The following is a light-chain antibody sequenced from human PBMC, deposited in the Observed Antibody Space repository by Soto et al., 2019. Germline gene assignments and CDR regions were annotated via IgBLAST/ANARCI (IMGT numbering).Light chain of an antibody. V-gene: IGKV1-5*01. CDR1: QGINRW. CDR3: QKSDGH. Sequence: DIQMTQSPSTLSASVGDRVTITCRASQGINRWLAWYQQKPGKAPEGLIYEASRLKSGVPSRFSGGGFGTEFTLTISSLQPADFATYYRQKSDGHFGGGTRLEIK. J-gene: IGKJ4*01. CDR2: EAS.